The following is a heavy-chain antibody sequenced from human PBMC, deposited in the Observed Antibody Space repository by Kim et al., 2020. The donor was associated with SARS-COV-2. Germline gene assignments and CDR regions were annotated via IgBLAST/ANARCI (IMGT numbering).Heavy chain of an antibody. V-gene: IGHV4-39*01. CDR1: GGSISSSSYY. CDR3: ATTGYYGSGSYGYFDL. Sequence: SETLSLTCTVSGGSISSSSYYWGWIRQPPGKGLEWIGSIYYSGSTYYNPSLKSRVTISVDTSKNQFSLKLSSVTAADTAVYYCATTGYYGSGSYGYFDLWGRGTLVTVSS. CDR2: IYYSGST. D-gene: IGHD3-10*01. J-gene: IGHJ2*01.